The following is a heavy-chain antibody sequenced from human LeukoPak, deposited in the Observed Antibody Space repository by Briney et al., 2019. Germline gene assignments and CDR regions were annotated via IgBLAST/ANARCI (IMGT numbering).Heavy chain of an antibody. CDR2: INHSGST. J-gene: IGHJ4*02. CDR1: GGSFSGYY. D-gene: IGHD2-15*01. Sequence: SETLSLTCAVYGGSFSGYYCSWIRQPPGKGLEWIGEINHSGSTNYNPSLKSRVTISVDTSKNQFSLKLSSVTAADTAVYYCASTYIVAPGYWGQGTLVTVSS. V-gene: IGHV4-34*01. CDR3: ASTYIVAPGY.